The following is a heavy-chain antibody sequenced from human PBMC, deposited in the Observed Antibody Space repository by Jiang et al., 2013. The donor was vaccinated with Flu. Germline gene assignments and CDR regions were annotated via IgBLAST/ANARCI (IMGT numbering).Heavy chain of an antibody. Sequence: QSGSELARPGASVKISCKTSGYTFNHYAIYWVRQAPGKGLEWMGWINPNTGIPSYAQGFTGRFVFSLDTSVRTTYLQINNLRPEDTATYFCARTVAAVDYYFDSWGQGT. CDR2: INPNTGIP. CDR1: GYTFNHYA. D-gene: IGHD6-13*01. V-gene: IGHV7-4-1*02. CDR3: ARTVAAVDYYFDS. J-gene: IGHJ4*02.